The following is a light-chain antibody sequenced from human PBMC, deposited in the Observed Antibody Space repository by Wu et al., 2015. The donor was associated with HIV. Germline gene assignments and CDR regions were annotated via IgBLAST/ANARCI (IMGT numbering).Light chain of an antibody. CDR2: GAS. CDR3: QHYNNWQT. J-gene: IGKJ1*01. Sequence: IVLTQSPGTLSLSPGERATLSCRASQTISNIYLAWYQQRPGQPPRLLIYGASSRATGIPGRFSGSGSGTEFTLTINRLEPEDFAVYYCQHYNNWQTFGQGTKVEIK. CDR1: QTISNIY. V-gene: IGKV3-20*01.